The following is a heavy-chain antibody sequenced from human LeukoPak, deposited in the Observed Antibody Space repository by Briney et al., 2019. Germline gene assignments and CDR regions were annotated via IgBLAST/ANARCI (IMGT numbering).Heavy chain of an antibody. Sequence: SGGSLRLSCAASGFTFSDYGMNWVRQAPGKGLEWVSYISSSSSTIYYADSVKGRFTISRDNAKNSLYLQMNSLRAEDTAVYYCARDIIVGSDYWGQGTLVTVSS. D-gene: IGHD2-15*01. CDR2: ISSSSSTI. V-gene: IGHV3-48*01. CDR1: GFTFSDYG. CDR3: ARDIIVGSDY. J-gene: IGHJ4*02.